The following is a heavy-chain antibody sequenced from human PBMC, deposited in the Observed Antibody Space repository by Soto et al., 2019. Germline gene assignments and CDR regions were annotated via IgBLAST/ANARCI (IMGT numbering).Heavy chain of an antibody. V-gene: IGHV3-15*01. CDR3: TTDTVLTPFDY. CDR2: IKSKTDGGTT. J-gene: IGHJ4*01. CDR1: GFTFSNDW. D-gene: IGHD4-17*01. Sequence: GGSLRLSCAASGFTFSNDWMSWVRQAPGKGLEWVGRIKSKTDGGTTDYAATVKGSFTISRDDAKNTLYLQMNSLKTEATAMYYCTTDTVLTPFDYWGQGTMVTVSS.